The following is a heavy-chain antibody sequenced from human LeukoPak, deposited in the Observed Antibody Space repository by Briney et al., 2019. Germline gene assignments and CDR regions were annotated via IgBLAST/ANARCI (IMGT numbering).Heavy chain of an antibody. CDR1: GGSFSPYY. CDR2: IYHSGST. CDR3: ARAASSGWGARFDY. V-gene: IGHV4-34*01. Sequence: SETLSLTCAVYGGSFSPYYWSWIRQSPGKGLEWIGEIYHSGSTNYNPSLKSRVTISVDKSKNQFSLKLSSVTAADTAVYYCARAASSGWGARFDYWGQGTLVTVSS. J-gene: IGHJ4*02. D-gene: IGHD6-19*01.